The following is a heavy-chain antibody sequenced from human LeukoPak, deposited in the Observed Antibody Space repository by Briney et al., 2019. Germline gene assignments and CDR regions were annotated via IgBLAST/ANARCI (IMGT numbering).Heavy chain of an antibody. Sequence: ASVKVSCKASGYTFTSHYMHWVRQAPGQGLEWLGIINPSGGSTSYAQKFQGRVTMTRDTSTSTVYMELSSLRSEDTAVYYCARRRRIQLWSLREPAAFDIWGQGTMVTVSS. D-gene: IGHD5-18*01. V-gene: IGHV1-46*01. CDR3: ARRRRIQLWSLREPAAFDI. J-gene: IGHJ3*02. CDR2: INPSGGST. CDR1: GYTFTSHY.